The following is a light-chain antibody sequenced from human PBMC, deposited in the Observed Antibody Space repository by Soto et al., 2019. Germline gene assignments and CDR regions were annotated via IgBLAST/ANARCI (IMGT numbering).Light chain of an antibody. CDR3: QQYNNWWT. V-gene: IGKV3-15*01. J-gene: IGKJ1*01. CDR2: AAS. CDR1: QSVSSN. Sequence: EIVITQSPATLSVSPGERATLSCRASQSVSSNLAWYQQKPGQAPRLLIYAASTRATGIPARFSGSGSGTEFTLTISSLQSEDFAVYYCQQYNNWWTFGQGTKVDIK.